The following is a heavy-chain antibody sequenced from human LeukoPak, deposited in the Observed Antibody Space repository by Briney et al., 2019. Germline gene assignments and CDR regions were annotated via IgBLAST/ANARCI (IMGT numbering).Heavy chain of an antibody. V-gene: IGHV3-21*01. D-gene: IGHD6-13*01. CDR3: ARGAEGVAATDSNFDY. CDR2: ISTSSSCI. J-gene: IGHJ4*02. CDR1: GGSFSGYY. Sequence: ETLSLTCAVYGGSFSGYYWSWGRQAPGKGLEWGSSISTSSSCIYYADSVKGRFTTSRGNARNTLYLQMKNSRAEDTAVFYCARGAEGVAATDSNFDYWGQGTLVTVSS.